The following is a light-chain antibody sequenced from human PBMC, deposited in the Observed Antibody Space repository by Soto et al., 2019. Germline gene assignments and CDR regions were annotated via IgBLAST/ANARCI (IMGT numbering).Light chain of an antibody. Sequence: DIQLTQSPSFLSASVGDRVTITCRASQGISSYLAWYQQKPGKAPNLLIYAASTLQCGVPSRFSGSGSGTEFTLTILSLQPEDFATYYCQQLNSYPRTFGPGTKVDIK. CDR3: QQLNSYPRT. CDR2: AAS. CDR1: QGISSY. V-gene: IGKV1-9*01. J-gene: IGKJ3*01.